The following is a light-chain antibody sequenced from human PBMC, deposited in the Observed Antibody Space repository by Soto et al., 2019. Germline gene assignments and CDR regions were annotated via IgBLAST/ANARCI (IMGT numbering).Light chain of an antibody. V-gene: IGKV1-5*01. CDR1: QSISSW. Sequence: DIQVTQSPSTLSASVLYRVTITFRASQSISSWLAWYQQKPGKAPKLLIYDASSLESGVPSRFSGSGSGTEFTLTISSLQPDDFATYYCQQYNSYWTFGQGTKVDIK. CDR2: DAS. J-gene: IGKJ1*01. CDR3: QQYNSYWT.